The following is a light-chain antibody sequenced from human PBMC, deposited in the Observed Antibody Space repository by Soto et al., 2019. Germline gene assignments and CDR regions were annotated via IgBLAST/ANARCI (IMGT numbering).Light chain of an antibody. V-gene: IGKV1-39*01. CDR3: QQSYSTTWT. CDR2: AAS. J-gene: IGKJ1*01. Sequence: DIQMTQSPSSLSASVGDRVTITCRASQGISTYLNWYQQKPGKAPKLLIYAASSLQSGVPSRVSGSVSETDFTLTISSLQPEDFSTYSCQQSYSTTWTFGQGTKVEIK. CDR1: QGISTY.